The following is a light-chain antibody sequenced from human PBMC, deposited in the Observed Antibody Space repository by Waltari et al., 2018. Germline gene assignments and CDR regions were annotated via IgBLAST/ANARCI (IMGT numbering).Light chain of an antibody. Sequence: EIVLTQSPATLSLSPGERATLSCRASQSVSSYLAWYQQKPGQAPRLLIYDASNRATGIPARFSGRGSGTDFTLTISGLEPEEFAVYYCQQRSNWPITFGQGTRLEIK. CDR2: DAS. J-gene: IGKJ5*01. CDR1: QSVSSY. V-gene: IGKV3-11*01. CDR3: QQRSNWPIT.